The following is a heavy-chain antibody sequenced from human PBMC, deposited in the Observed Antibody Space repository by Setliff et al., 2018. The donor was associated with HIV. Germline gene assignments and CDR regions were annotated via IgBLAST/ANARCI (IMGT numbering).Heavy chain of an antibody. J-gene: IGHJ4*02. CDR1: GNTFSSYG. Sequence: ASVKVSCKASGNTFSSYGMNWVRQAPGQGLEWMGWINTYTGSPTYAQDFTGRFLFSLDTSVSTAYLEISSLKAEDIAVYYCARDGYFYDSSGHLAYYFDYWGQGTLVTVSS. CDR2: INTYTGSP. V-gene: IGHV7-4-1*02. CDR3: ARDGYFYDSSGHLAYYFDY. D-gene: IGHD3-22*01.